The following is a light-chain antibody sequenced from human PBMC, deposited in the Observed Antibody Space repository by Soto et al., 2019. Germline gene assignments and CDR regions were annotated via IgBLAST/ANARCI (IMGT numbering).Light chain of an antibody. V-gene: IGKV4-1*01. CDR2: WAS. CDR3: QQYYSTLTWT. CDR1: QSVLYSSNNKNY. Sequence: DIVMTQSPDSLAVSLGDRATINCKSSQSVLYSSNNKNYLAWYQQKPGQPPKLLIYWASTRESGVPDRFSGSGSGTDFTLTISSLQAEDVAVYYCQQYYSTLTWTFGQGTKVDIK. J-gene: IGKJ1*01.